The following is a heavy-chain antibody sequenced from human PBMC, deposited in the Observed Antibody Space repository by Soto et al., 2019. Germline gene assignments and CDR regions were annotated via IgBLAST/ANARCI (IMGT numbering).Heavy chain of an antibody. CDR3: ARGRFGRIRYFDWLSGWFDP. CDR2: INHSGST. Sequence: SETLSLTCAVYGGSFSGYYWSWIRQPPGKGLEWIGEINHSGSTNYNPSLKSRVTISVDTSKNQFSLKLSSVTAADTAVYYCARGRFGRIRYFDWLSGWFDPWGQGTLVTVSS. CDR1: GGSFSGYY. J-gene: IGHJ5*02. V-gene: IGHV4-34*01. D-gene: IGHD3-9*01.